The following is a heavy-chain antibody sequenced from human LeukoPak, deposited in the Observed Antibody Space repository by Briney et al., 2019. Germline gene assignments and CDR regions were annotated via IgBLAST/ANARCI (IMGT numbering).Heavy chain of an antibody. CDR2: INHSGST. J-gene: IGHJ4*02. D-gene: IGHD3-10*01. Sequence: SGTLSLTCAVYGGSFSGYYWSWIRQPPGKGLEWIGEINHSGSTNYNPSLKSRVTISVDTSKNQFSLKLSSVTAADTAVYYCASRRFPLRYGSGXYGYWGQGTLVTVSS. CDR1: GGSFSGYY. CDR3: ASRRFPLRYGSGXYGY. V-gene: IGHV4-34*01.